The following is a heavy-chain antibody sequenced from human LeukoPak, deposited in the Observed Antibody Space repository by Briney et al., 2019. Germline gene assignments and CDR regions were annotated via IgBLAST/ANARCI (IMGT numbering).Heavy chain of an antibody. J-gene: IGHJ5*02. D-gene: IGHD2-2*01. CDR1: GYTFTGYY. Sequence: ASVTVSFTASGYTFTGYYMHWVRQAPGQGLEWMGWINPNSGGTNYAQKFQGRVTMTRDTSISTAYMELSRLRSDDTAVYYCALLGYCSSTSCYWFDPWGQGTLVTVSS. CDR2: INPNSGGT. V-gene: IGHV1-2*02. CDR3: ALLGYCSSTSCYWFDP.